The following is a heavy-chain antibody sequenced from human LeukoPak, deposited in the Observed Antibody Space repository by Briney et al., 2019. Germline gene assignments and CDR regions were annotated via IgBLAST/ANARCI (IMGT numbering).Heavy chain of an antibody. V-gene: IGHV3-30*03. CDR3: VGAPYYYASGTFSPFDY. Sequence: PGRSLRLSCAASGFTFSSYGMHWVRQAPGKGLEWVAVISYDGSNNYYADSVKGRFTISRDNSKNTLYLQMNTLRAEDTAMYFCVGAPYYYASGTFSPFDYWGQGTLVTVSS. CDR2: ISYDGSNN. D-gene: IGHD3-10*01. J-gene: IGHJ4*02. CDR1: GFTFSSYG.